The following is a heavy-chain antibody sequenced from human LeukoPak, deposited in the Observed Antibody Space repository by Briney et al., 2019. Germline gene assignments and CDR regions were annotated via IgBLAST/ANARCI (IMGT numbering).Heavy chain of an antibody. CDR1: GGSISSGGYY. CDR3: ARDRGGGDPYYFDY. CDR2: IYYSGST. V-gene: IGHV4-31*03. D-gene: IGHD2-21*02. J-gene: IGHJ4*02. Sequence: SQTLSLTCTVSGGSISSGGYYWSWIRQHPGKGLEWIGYIYYSGSTYYNPSLKSRVTISVDTSKNQFSLKLSSVTAADTAVYYCARDRGGGDPYYFDYWGQGTLVTVSS.